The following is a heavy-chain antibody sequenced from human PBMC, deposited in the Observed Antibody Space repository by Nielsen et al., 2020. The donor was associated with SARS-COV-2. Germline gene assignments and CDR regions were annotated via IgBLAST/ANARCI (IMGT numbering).Heavy chain of an antibody. J-gene: IGHJ6*02. V-gene: IGHV3-7*03. Sequence: GESLKISCAASGFTFSSYWMSWVRQAPGKGLEWVANIKQDGSEKYYVDSVKGRFTISRDNAKNSLYLQMNSLRAEDTAVYYCVKGRDYYGMDVWGQGTTVTVSS. CDR1: GFTFSSYW. CDR2: IKQDGSEK. CDR3: VKGRDYYGMDV.